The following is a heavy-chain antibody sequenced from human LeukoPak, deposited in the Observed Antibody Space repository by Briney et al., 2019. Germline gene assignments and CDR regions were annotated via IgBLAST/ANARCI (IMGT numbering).Heavy chain of an antibody. J-gene: IGHJ4*02. CDR1: GGSISSSSYY. CDR3: ARGEDSSGYWPGLDY. Sequence: SETLSLTCTVSGGSISSSSYYWNWIRQPPGKGLEWIGYIYYSGSTNYNPSLKTRVTISVDTSKNQFSLRLSSVTAADTAVYYCARGEDSSGYWPGLDYWGQGTLVTVSS. CDR2: IYYSGST. D-gene: IGHD3-22*01. V-gene: IGHV4-61*01.